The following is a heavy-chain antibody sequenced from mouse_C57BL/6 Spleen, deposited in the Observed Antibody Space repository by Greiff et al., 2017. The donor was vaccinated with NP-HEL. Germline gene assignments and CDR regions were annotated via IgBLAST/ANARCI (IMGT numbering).Heavy chain of an antibody. D-gene: IGHD1-1*01. V-gene: IGHV1-52*01. CDR3: ARDHYGSSDY. CDR2: IDPSDSET. CDR1: GYTFTSYW. J-gene: IGHJ2*01. Sequence: VQLQQPGAELVRPGSSVKLSCKASGYTFTSYWMHWVKQRPIQGLEWIGNIDPSDSETHYNQKFKDKATLTVDKSSSTAYMQLSSLTSEDSAVYYCARDHYGSSDYWGQGTTLTVSS.